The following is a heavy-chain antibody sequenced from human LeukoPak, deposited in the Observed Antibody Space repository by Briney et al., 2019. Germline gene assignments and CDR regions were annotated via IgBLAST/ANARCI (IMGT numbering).Heavy chain of an antibody. CDR2: IYYSGST. CDR3: ARLGPMVRGVIISNDAFDI. J-gene: IGHJ3*02. V-gene: IGHV4-59*08. D-gene: IGHD3-10*01. CDR1: GGSISSYY. Sequence: PSGTLSLTCGVSGGSISSYYWSWIRQPPGKGLEWIGYIYYSGSTNYNPSLKSRVTISVDASKNQFSLKLSSVTAADTAVYYCARLGPMVRGVIISNDAFDIWGQGTMVTVSS.